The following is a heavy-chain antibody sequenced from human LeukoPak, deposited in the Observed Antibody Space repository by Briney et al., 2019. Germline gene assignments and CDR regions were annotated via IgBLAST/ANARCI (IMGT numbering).Heavy chain of an antibody. J-gene: IGHJ4*02. CDR2: IYYSGST. CDR1: GGSISSGGYY. V-gene: IGHV4-31*03. Sequence: SETLSLTCTVSGGSISSGGYYWSWVRQNPGKGLEWIGYIYYSGSTYYNPSLKSRVTISVDTSKNQFSLKLSSVTAADTAVYYCARGGQTGDYFDYWGQGTLVTVSS. CDR3: ARGGQTGDYFDY.